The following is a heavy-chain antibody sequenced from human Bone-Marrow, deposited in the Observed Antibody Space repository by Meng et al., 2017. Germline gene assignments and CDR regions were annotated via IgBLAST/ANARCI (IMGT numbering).Heavy chain of an antibody. J-gene: IGHJ6*02. Sequence: SETLSLTCAVSGYSISSGYYWGWIRQPPGKGLEWIGSIYHSGSTYYNPSLKSRVTISVDTSKNQFSLKLSSVTAADTAVYYCARGCSYSSSWYSIWYYYYGMDVWGQGTTVTVSS. CDR3: ARGCSYSSSWYSIWYYYYGMDV. V-gene: IGHV4-38-2*01. CDR1: GYSISSGYY. D-gene: IGHD6-13*01. CDR2: IYHSGST.